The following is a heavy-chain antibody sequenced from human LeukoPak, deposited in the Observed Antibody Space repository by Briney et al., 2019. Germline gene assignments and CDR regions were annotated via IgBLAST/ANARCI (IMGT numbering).Heavy chain of an antibody. J-gene: IGHJ5*02. D-gene: IGHD2-15*01. Sequence: SETLSLTCAVYGGSFSGCYWSWIRQPPGKGLEWIGEINHSGSTNYNPSLKSRVTISVDTSKNQFSLKLSSVTAADTAVYYCARVKKWGSGGYYPWGQGTLVTVSS. CDR3: ARVKKWGSGGYYP. CDR1: GGSFSGCY. V-gene: IGHV4-34*01. CDR2: INHSGST.